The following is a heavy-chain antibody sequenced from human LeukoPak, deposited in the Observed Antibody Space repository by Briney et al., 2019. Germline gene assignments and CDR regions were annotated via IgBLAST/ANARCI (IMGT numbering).Heavy chain of an antibody. D-gene: IGHD3-9*01. V-gene: IGHV1-2*02. CDR2: INPNSGGT. CDR1: GYTFTGYY. J-gene: IGHJ5*02. CDR3: ARDYDILTGFCWFDP. Sequence: ASVKVSCKASGYTFTGYYMHGVRQAPGQGLEWMGWINPNSGGTNYAQKFQGRVTMTRDTSISTAYMELSRLRSDDTAVYYCARDYDILTGFCWFDPWGQGTLVTVSS.